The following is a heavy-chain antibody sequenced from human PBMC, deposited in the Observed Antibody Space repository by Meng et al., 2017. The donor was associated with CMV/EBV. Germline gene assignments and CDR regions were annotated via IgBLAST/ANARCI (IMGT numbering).Heavy chain of an antibody. CDR3: AREVGYRYGSN. D-gene: IGHD5-18*01. V-gene: IGHV1-8*03. CDR1: GYTFTSYD. J-gene: IGHJ4*02. Sequence: ASVKVSCKASGYTFTSYDINWVRQATGQGLEWMGWMNPNSGNTGYAQKFQGRVNITRNTSISTAYMGLSSLRSEDTAVYYCAREVGYRYGSNWGQGTLVTVSS. CDR2: MNPNSGNT.